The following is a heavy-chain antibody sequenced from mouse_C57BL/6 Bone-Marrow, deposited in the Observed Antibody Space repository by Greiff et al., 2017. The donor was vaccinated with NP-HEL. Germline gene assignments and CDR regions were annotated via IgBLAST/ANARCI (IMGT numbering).Heavy chain of an antibody. Sequence: QVQLQPSGAELVKPGASVKMSCKASGYTFTTYPIEWMKQNHGKSLEWIGNFHPYNDDTKYNEKFKGKATLTVEKSSSTVYLELRQLTSDSSAVYYCARGSSGYGRAMDYWGQGTSVTVSS. CDR2: FHPYNDDT. V-gene: IGHV1-47*01. CDR1: GYTFTTYP. J-gene: IGHJ4*01. CDR3: ARGSSGYGRAMDY. D-gene: IGHD3-2*02.